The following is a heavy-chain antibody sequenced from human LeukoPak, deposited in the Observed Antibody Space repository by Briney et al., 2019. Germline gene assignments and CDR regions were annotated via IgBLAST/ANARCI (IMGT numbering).Heavy chain of an antibody. CDR3: ARHSEKGNWFDP. J-gene: IGHJ5*02. CDR2: IYPGDSDT. Sequence: GASLKISCKGSGYSFTTYWIGWVRPIPGKGLEWMGIIYPGDSDTRYSPSFQGQVTISADKSITTAYLQWSSLKASDTAMYYCARHSEKGNWFDPWGQGTLVTVSS. V-gene: IGHV5-51*01. CDR1: GYSFTTYW.